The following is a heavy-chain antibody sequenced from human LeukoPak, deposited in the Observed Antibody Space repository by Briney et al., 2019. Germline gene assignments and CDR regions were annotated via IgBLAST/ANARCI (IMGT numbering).Heavy chain of an antibody. CDR1: GGSISSSNW. J-gene: IGHJ4*02. CDR2: IYHSGST. CDR3: ARDTAMVPYYFDY. Sequence: SETLSLTCAVPGGSISSSNWWSWVRQPPGKGLEWIGEIYHSGSTNYNPSLKSRVTISVDKSKNQFSLKLSSVTAADTAVYYCARDTAMVPYYFDYWGQGTLVTVSS. D-gene: IGHD5-18*01. V-gene: IGHV4-4*02.